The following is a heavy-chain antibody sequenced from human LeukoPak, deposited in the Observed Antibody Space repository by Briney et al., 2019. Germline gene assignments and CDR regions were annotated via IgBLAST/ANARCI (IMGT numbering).Heavy chain of an antibody. CDR3: AIIAAAGTNASDI. D-gene: IGHD6-13*01. V-gene: IGHV3-30-3*01. CDR2: ISYDGSNK. CDR1: GFTVSSNY. J-gene: IGHJ3*02. Sequence: PGGSLRLSCAASGFTVSSNYMSWVRQAPGKGLEWVAVISYDGSNKYYADSVKGRFTISRDNSKNTLYLQMNSLRAEDTAVYYCAIIAAAGTNASDIWGQGTMVTVSS.